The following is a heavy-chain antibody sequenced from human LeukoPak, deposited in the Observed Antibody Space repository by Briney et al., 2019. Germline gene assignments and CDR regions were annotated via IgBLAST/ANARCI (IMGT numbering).Heavy chain of an antibody. D-gene: IGHD3-16*02. V-gene: IGHV4-39*07. CDR3: ARLIKRWGSYRFDY. CDR2: INHSGST. CDR1: GVSISSSNSY. J-gene: IGHJ4*02. Sequence: PSETLSLTCTVSGVSISSSNSYWGWIRQPPGKGLEWIGEINHSGSTNYNPSLKSRVTISVDTSKNQFSLKLSSVTAADTAVYYCARLIKRWGSYRFDYWGQGTLVTVSS.